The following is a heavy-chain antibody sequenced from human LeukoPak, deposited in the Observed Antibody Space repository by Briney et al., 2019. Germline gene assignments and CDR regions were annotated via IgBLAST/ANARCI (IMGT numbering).Heavy chain of an antibody. V-gene: IGHV1-2*02. CDR1: GLTFTGVNY. CDR3: TRDRLSKWFDP. D-gene: IGHD5-12*01. J-gene: IGHJ5*02. Sequence: ASVKVSCKASGLTFTGVNYIHWVRQAPGQGPEWMGWINTNSGVTDYARKFQGRVTMTRDTSISTAYMELYRLTSDDTAMYYCTRDRLSKWFDPWGQGILVTVSS. CDR2: INTNSGVT.